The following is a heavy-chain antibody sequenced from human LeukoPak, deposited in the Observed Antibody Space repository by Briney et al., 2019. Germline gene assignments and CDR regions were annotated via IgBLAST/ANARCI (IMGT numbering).Heavy chain of an antibody. J-gene: IGHJ6*02. CDR1: GGTFSSYA. Sequence: SVKVSCKASGGTFSSYAISWVRQAPGQGLEWMGRIIPILGIANYAQKFQGRVTITADKSTSTAYMELSSLRSEDTAVYYCARDYGDDHYYYYGMDVWGQGTTVTVSS. V-gene: IGHV1-69*04. CDR3: ARDYGDDHYYYYGMDV. D-gene: IGHD4-17*01. CDR2: IIPILGIA.